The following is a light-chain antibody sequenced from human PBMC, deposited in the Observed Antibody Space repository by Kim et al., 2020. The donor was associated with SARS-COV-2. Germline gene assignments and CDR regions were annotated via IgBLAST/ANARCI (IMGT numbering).Light chain of an antibody. CDR1: SGHSSYA. Sequence: QLVLTQSPSASASLGASVKLTCTLSSGHSSYAIAWHQQQPEKGPRYLMKLNSDGSHSKGDGIPDRFSGSSSGDERYLTISSLQSEDEADYYCQTWGTGIWVFGGGTQLTVL. CDR3: QTWGTGIWV. J-gene: IGLJ3*02. CDR2: LNSDGSH. V-gene: IGLV4-69*01.